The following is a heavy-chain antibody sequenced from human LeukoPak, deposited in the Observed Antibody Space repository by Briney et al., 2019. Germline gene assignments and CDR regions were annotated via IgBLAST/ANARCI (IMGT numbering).Heavy chain of an antibody. J-gene: IGHJ4*02. CDR3: VKETSGRDFDH. V-gene: IGHV3-9*01. CDR1: GFTFGDSA. Sequence: GGSLRLSCAASGFTFGDSAMHWVRQPPGKGLEWVSGLSWHSVSIDYADSVKGRFTISRDNAKNSLFLQMNSLRVEDTAFYYCVKETSGRDFDHWGQGTLVTVSS. CDR2: LSWHSVSI. D-gene: IGHD2-2*01.